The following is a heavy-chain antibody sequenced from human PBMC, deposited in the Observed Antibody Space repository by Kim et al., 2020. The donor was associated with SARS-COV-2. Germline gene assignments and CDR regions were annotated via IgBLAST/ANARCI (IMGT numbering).Heavy chain of an antibody. CDR2: INHSGST. V-gene: IGHV4-34*01. D-gene: IGHD3-10*01. CDR1: GGSFSGYY. CDR3: ARGGYYYGSGSHY. Sequence: SETLSLTCAVYGGSFSGYYWSWIRQPPGKGLEWIGEINHSGSTNYNPSLKSRVTISVDTSKNQFSLKLSSVTAADTAVYYCARGGYYYGSGSHYWGQGTLVTVSS. J-gene: IGHJ4*02.